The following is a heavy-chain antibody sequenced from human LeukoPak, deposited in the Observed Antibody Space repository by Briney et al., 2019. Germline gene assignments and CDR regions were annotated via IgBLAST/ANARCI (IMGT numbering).Heavy chain of an antibody. CDR3: TTARGAVAGTGETKFDFDY. V-gene: IGHV3-30*03. J-gene: IGHJ4*02. Sequence: GRSLRLSCAASGFTFSSYGMHWVRQAPGKGLEGVAVISYDGSNRYYADSVKGRFTISRDTSKNTLYLQMNSLRAEDTAVYYCTTARGAVAGTGETKFDFDYWGQGTLVTVSS. CDR1: GFTFSSYG. CDR2: ISYDGSNR. D-gene: IGHD6-19*01.